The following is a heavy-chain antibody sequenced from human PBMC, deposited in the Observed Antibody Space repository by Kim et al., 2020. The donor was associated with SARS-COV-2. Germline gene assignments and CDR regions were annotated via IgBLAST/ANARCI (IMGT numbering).Heavy chain of an antibody. Sequence: SVKSRITINPDTSKNQFSLQLNYVTPEDTAVYYCARDVAAAGRVGNWFDPWGQGTLVTVSS. CDR3: ARDVAAAGRVGNWFDP. V-gene: IGHV6-1*01. D-gene: IGHD6-13*01. J-gene: IGHJ5*02.